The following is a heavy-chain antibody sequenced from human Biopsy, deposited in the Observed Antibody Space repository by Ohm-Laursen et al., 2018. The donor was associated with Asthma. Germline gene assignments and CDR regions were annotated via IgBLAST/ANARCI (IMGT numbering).Heavy chain of an antibody. Sequence: SFNSSLYPFTYYYFHFFLHSPFHFLYFILFLIPFLFTPYHAQMFEGRVTITADESTSTAYMELSSLSSEDTAVYYCARGYSGSDRIVYYYSGLEVWGQGTTVTVSS. CDR1: LYPFTYYY. CDR2: LIPFLFTP. V-gene: IGHV1-69*11. D-gene: IGHD5-12*01. CDR3: ARGYSGSDRIVYYYSGLEV. J-gene: IGHJ6*02.